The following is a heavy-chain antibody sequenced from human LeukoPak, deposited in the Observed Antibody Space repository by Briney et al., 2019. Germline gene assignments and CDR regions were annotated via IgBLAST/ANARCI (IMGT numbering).Heavy chain of an antibody. Sequence: GGSLRLSCAASGFTFSSYGMHWVRQAPGKGLEWMAVISNDGSNKYYADSIKGRFTISRDNSKNTLYLQMNSLRAEDTAVYYCARDRGWIQHDIWGQGTMVTVSS. CDR2: ISNDGSNK. J-gene: IGHJ3*02. CDR3: ARDRGWIQHDI. V-gene: IGHV3-30*03. CDR1: GFTFSSYG. D-gene: IGHD5-18*01.